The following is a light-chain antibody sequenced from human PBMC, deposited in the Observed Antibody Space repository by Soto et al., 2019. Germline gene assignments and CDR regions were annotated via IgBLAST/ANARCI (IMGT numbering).Light chain of an antibody. J-gene: IGKJ1*01. V-gene: IGKV3-20*01. CDR1: QSVTSSY. Sequence: EIVLTQSPGTLSLSPGERATLSCRASQSVTSSYLTWYQQKPGQAPRLLIYGASSRAAGIPDRFSGSGSGTDFTLTINRLEPEDFAVYYCQRYGTSLSWTFGQGTKVEIK. CDR3: QRYGTSLSWT. CDR2: GAS.